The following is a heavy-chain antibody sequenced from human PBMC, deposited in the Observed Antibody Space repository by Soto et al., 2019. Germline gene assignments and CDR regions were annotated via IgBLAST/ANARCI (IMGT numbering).Heavy chain of an antibody. J-gene: IGHJ4*02. D-gene: IGHD3-10*01. Sequence: LSLTCTVSGGSVSSSSYYWGWIRQPPGKGLEWIGSIYYSGITYSNPSLKSRVTISVDTSKNQFSLRLNSVTAADTAAYYCARHQGGYYKDHFGYWGQGALVTVSS. CDR3: ARHQGGYYKDHFGY. CDR1: GGSVSSSSYY. CDR2: IYYSGIT. V-gene: IGHV4-39*01.